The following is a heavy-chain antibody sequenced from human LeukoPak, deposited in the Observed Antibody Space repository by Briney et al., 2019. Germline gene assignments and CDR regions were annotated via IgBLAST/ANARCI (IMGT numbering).Heavy chain of an antibody. CDR2: IKTDGSET. CDR3: ARDVYYPFDY. D-gene: IGHD3-22*01. J-gene: IGHJ4*02. CDR1: GFSFSSHW. V-gene: IGHV3-7*01. Sequence: PGGSLRLSCAASGFSFSSHWMSWVRQAPGKGLEWVANIKTDGSETYYVDSVKGRFTISRDNAKNSLYLQMNSLRAEDTAVYYCARDVYYPFDYWGQGTLVTVSS.